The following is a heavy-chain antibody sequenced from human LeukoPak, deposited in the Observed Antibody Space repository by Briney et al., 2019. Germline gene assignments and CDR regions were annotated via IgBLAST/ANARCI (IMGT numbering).Heavy chain of an antibody. CDR2: FDPEDGET. D-gene: IGHD3-10*01. CDR3: AATLPVRGDVFDY. CDR1: GYTLTELS. Sequence: ASVKVSCKVSGYTLTELSMHWVRQAPGKGLEWMGGFDPEDGETIYAQKFQGGVTMTEDTSTDTAYMELSSLRSEDTAVYYCAATLPVRGDVFDYWGQGTLVTVSS. V-gene: IGHV1-24*01. J-gene: IGHJ4*02.